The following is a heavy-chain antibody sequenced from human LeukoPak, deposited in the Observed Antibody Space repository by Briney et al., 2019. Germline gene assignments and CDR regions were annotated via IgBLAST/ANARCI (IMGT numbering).Heavy chain of an antibody. CDR2: IYSSGST. J-gene: IGHJ6*02. V-gene: IGHV4-59*12. CDR1: GGSLSSYY. Sequence: PSETLSLTCTVSGGSLSSYYWSWTRQPPGEGLEWIGYIYSSGSTKYNPSLKSRVTISLDTSKNQLSLKLRSVTAADTAVYYCARVSTLGARPSGYFYYGMDVWGQGTTVIVSS. D-gene: IGHD6-6*01. CDR3: ARVSTLGARPSGYFYYGMDV.